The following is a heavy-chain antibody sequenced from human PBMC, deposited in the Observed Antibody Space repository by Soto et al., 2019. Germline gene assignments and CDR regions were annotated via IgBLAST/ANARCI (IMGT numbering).Heavy chain of an antibody. D-gene: IGHD6-19*01. CDR2: ISSNGGST. CDR3: VKDIPRLKGGYSSGWFLFY. Sequence: GGSLRLSCSASGFTFSSYAMHWVRQAPGKGLEYVSAISSNGGSTYYADSVKGRFTISRDNSKNTLYLQMSSLRAEDTAVYYCVKDIPRLKGGYSSGWFLFYWGQGTLVTVS. V-gene: IGHV3-64D*06. J-gene: IGHJ4*02. CDR1: GFTFSSYA.